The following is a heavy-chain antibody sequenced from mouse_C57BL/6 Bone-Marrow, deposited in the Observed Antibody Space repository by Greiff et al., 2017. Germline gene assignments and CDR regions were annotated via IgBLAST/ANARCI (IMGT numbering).Heavy chain of an antibody. D-gene: IGHD1-1*01. CDR1: GYTFTSYW. V-gene: IGHV1-69*01. J-gene: IGHJ1*03. CDR2: IDPSDSYT. Sequence: QVQLQQPGAELVMPGASVKLSCKASGYTFTSYWMHWVKQRPGQGLEWIGEIDPSDSYTNYNQKFKGKSTLTVDKSSSTAYMQLSSLTSEDSAVYYCARSYDYGSSDVWYFDVWGTGTTVTVSS. CDR3: ARSYDYGSSDVWYFDV.